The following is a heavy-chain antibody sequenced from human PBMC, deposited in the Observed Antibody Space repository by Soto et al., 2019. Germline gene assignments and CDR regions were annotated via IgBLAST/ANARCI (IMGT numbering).Heavy chain of an antibody. D-gene: IGHD2-2*01. CDR1: GYSFTSYW. CDR3: AELRFSSSFLSYYYHGMDV. V-gene: IGHV5-51*01. Sequence: GESLKISCKGSGYSFTSYWIGWVRQMPGKGLEWMGIIYPGDSDTRYSPSFQGQVTISADKSISTAYLQWSSLKASDTAMYYCAELRFSSSFLSYYYHGMDVWGQRTPVTVSS. J-gene: IGHJ6*02. CDR2: IYPGDSDT.